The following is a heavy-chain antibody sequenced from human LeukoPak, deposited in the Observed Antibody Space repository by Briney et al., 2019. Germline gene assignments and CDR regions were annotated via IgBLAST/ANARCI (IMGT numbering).Heavy chain of an antibody. Sequence: ASQTLSLTCTVSGDSINIHHHFWGWLRQQPGKGLEWIVYVNYIGSTFYTPSLKSPVTISLDTSKNQISLNLTTVTAADTAVYYCAREGGNFDFDSWGQGSLVTVSS. CDR1: GDSINIHHHF. CDR2: VNYIGST. V-gene: IGHV4-31*01. D-gene: IGHD4-23*01. J-gene: IGHJ4*02. CDR3: AREGGNFDFDS.